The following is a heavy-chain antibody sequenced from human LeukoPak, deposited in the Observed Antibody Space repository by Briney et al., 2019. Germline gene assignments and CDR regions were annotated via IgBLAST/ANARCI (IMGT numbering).Heavy chain of an antibody. J-gene: IGHJ4*02. CDR3: ARGGYSSGWYSDFDY. Sequence: ASVKVSCKASGYTFTSYAMHWVRQAPGQRLEWMGWINAGNGNTKYSQKFQGRVTITRDTSASTAYMELSSLRSEDTAVYYCARGGYSSGWYSDFDYWGQGTLVTVSS. CDR2: INAGNGNT. V-gene: IGHV1-3*01. D-gene: IGHD6-13*01. CDR1: GYTFTSYA.